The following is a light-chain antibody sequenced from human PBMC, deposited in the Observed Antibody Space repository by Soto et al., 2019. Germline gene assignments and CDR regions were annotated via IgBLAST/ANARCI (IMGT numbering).Light chain of an antibody. CDR1: SSDIGAYNY. J-gene: IGLJ3*02. CDR3: TSFTKINTWV. Sequence: QSALTQPASVSGSPGQSITISCTGTSSDIGAYNYVSWYQQHPGKAPKLMIYEVTNRPSGVSNRFSGSKSGNTASLTISGLQAEDDADYYCTSFTKINTWVFGGGTKVTVL. CDR2: EVT. V-gene: IGLV2-14*01.